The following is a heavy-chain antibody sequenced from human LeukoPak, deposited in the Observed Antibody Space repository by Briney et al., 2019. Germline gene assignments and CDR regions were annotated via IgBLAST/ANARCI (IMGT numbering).Heavy chain of an antibody. D-gene: IGHD4-17*01. CDR2: ISYDGSNK. CDR3: AKRGSYGDYLDY. J-gene: IGHJ4*02. CDR1: GFTFSSYG. V-gene: IGHV3-30*18. Sequence: TGGSLRLSCAASGFTFSSYGMHWVRQAPGKGLEWVAVISYDGSNKYYADSVKGRFTISRDNSKNTLYLQMNSLRAEDTAVYYCAKRGSYGDYLDYWGQGTLVTVSS.